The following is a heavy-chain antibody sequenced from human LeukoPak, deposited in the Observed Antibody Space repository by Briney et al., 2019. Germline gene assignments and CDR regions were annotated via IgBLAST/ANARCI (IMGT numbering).Heavy chain of an antibody. V-gene: IGHV3-48*03. CDR3: ARRGYDSSGSLFDY. J-gene: IGHJ4*02. D-gene: IGHD3-22*01. Sequence: GGSLRLSCAASGFTFSSYEMNWVRQAPGKGLEWVSYISSSGSTIYYADSVKGRFTISRDNAKNSLYLQMNSLRAEDTAVYYCARRGYDSSGSLFDYWGQGTLVTVSS. CDR1: GFTFSSYE. CDR2: ISSSGSTI.